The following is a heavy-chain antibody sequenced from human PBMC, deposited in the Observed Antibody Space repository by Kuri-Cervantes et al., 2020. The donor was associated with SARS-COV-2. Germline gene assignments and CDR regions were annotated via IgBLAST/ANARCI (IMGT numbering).Heavy chain of an antibody. CDR2: ITHSGTII. CDR1: GFIFSYYS. D-gene: IGHD3-22*01. CDR3: ARGRYYDSLSDY. J-gene: IGHJ4*02. V-gene: IGHV3-48*04. Sequence: GGSLRLSCAASGFIFSYYSMNWVRQAPGKGLEWVSYITHSGTIINYADSVKGRFTISRDNAKNSLYLQMNSLRAEDTAVYYCARGRYYDSLSDYWGQGTLVTVSS.